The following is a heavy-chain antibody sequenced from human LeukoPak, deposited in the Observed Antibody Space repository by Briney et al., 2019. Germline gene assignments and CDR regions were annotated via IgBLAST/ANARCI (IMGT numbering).Heavy chain of an antibody. CDR2: ISSSSSYI. D-gene: IGHD6-13*01. CDR3: AREAGGAAEKPVDY. J-gene: IGHJ4*02. V-gene: IGHV3-21*01. CDR1: GFTFSNAW. Sequence: PGGSLRLSCATSGFTFSNAWMNWVRQAPGKGLEWVSSISSSSSYIYYADSVKGRFTISRDNAKNSLYLQMNSLRAEDTAVYYCAREAGGAAEKPVDYWGQGTLVTVSS.